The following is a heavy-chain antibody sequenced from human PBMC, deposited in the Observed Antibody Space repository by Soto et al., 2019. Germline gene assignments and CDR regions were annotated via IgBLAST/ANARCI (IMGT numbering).Heavy chain of an antibody. Sequence: EVQLVESGGGLVQPGGSLRLSCAASGFTFSSYAMHWVRQAPGKGLEYVSAISSNGGSTYYANSVKGRFTISRDNSKNMRYLQMGSLRAEDMAVYYCARRDGYNFDYWGQGTLVTVSS. D-gene: IGHD5-12*01. CDR1: GFTFSSYA. V-gene: IGHV3-64*01. CDR3: ARRDGYNFDY. J-gene: IGHJ4*02. CDR2: ISSNGGST.